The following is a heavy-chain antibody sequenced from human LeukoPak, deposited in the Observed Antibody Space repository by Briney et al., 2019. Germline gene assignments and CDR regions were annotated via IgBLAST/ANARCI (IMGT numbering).Heavy chain of an antibody. D-gene: IGHD3-22*01. CDR1: GYTFTGYY. J-gene: IGHJ4*02. CDR2: INPNSGGT. CDR3: ASASTYYYDSSGYSLGY. V-gene: IGHV1-2*02. Sequence: ASVKVSCKASGYTFTGYYMHWVRQAPGQGLEWMGWINPNSGGTNYAQKFQGRVTMTRDTSISTAYMELSRLRSDDTAVYYCASASTYYYDSSGYSLGYWGQGTLATVSS.